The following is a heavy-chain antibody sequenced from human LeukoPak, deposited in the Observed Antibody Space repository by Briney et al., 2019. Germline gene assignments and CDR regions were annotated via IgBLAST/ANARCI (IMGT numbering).Heavy chain of an antibody. Sequence: PGGSLRLSCAASGFTFSSYAMHWVRQAPGKGLEWVAVISYDGSNKYYADSVKGRFTISRDNSKNTLYPQMNSLRAEDTAVYYCARVPQFCSGGSCYSYYGMDVWGQGTTVTVSS. CDR2: ISYDGSNK. V-gene: IGHV3-30-3*01. D-gene: IGHD2-15*01. CDR3: ARVPQFCSGGSCYSYYGMDV. J-gene: IGHJ6*02. CDR1: GFTFSSYA.